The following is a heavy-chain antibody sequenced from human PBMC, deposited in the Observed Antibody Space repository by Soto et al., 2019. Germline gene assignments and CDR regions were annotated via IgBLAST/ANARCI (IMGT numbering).Heavy chain of an antibody. J-gene: IGHJ5*02. V-gene: IGHV4-31*03. CDR3: ASCWFGETNWFDP. CDR1: GGSISSGGYY. Sequence: QVQLQESGPGLVKPSQTLSLTCTVSGGSISSGGYYWSWIRQHPGKGLEWIGYIYYSGSTYYNPSLKSRVTISVDTSKNQFSLKLSSVTAADTVVYYCASCWFGETNWFDPWGQGTLVTVSS. D-gene: IGHD3-10*01. CDR2: IYYSGST.